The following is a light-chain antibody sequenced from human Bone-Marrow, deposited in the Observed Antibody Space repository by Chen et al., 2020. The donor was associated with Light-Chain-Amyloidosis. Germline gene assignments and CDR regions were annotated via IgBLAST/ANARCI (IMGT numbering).Light chain of an antibody. J-gene: IGLJ1*01. CDR2: EVT. Sequence: QSDRTLPAFVSGSTGQSITIACTGTSSDVGGDNHVSWYQQHPDKAPKLMIYEVTNRPSWVPDRFSGSKSDNTASLTISGLQTEDEADYFCSSYTITNTLVFGSGTRVTVL. CDR3: SSYTITNTLV. V-gene: IGLV2-14*01. CDR1: SSDVGGDNH.